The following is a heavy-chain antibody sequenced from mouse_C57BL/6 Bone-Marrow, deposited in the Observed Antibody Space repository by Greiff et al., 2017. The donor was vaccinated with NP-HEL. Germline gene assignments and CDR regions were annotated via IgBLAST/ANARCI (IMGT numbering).Heavy chain of an antibody. CDR1: GYTFTSYW. Sequence: QVQLQQPGAELVKPGASVKLSCTASGYTFTSYWLHWVKQRPGQGLEWIGMIHPNSGSTNYNEKFKSKATLTVDKSSSTAYMQLSSLTSEDSAVYYCARGWPTGGFAYWGQGTLVTVSA. CDR3: ARGWPTGGFAY. CDR2: IHPNSGST. J-gene: IGHJ3*01. V-gene: IGHV1-64*01. D-gene: IGHD6-5*01.